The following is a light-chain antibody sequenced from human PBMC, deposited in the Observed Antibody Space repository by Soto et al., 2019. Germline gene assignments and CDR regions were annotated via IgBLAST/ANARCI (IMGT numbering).Light chain of an antibody. V-gene: IGLV2-8*01. CDR1: SSDVGGYNY. CDR2: EVS. CDR3: SSYAGINNFV. Sequence: QSALTQPPSASGSPGQSVTISCTGTSSDVGGYNYVSWYQQHPGKAPKLMIYEVSERPSGVPDRFSGSKSSNTASLTVSGLQAEDEADYYCSSYAGINNFVVGTGTKATVL. J-gene: IGLJ1*01.